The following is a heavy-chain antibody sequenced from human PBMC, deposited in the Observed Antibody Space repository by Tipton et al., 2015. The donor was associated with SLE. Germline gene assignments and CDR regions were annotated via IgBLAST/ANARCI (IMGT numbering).Heavy chain of an antibody. CDR1: GDSISSSSYY. V-gene: IGHV4-39*07. D-gene: IGHD3-22*01. CDR2: IYHTGTT. Sequence: TLSLTCTVSGDSISSSSYYWGWIRQPPGKGLEWIGIIYHTGTTNYSPSLQRRVAISVDTSKNQFSLKLNSLTAADTAEYYCARDYYDSRGYTLFDYWGQGALVTVSS. J-gene: IGHJ4*02. CDR3: ARDYYDSRGYTLFDY.